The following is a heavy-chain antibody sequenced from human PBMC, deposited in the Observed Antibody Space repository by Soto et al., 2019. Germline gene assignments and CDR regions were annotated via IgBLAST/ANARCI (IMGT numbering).Heavy chain of an antibody. D-gene: IGHD1-1*01. CDR3: ESRDWNDAFDI. CDR1: GVSISNYY. CDR2: IFYSGNT. V-gene: IGHV4-59*01. Sequence: QVQLQESGPGLVKPSETLSLTCTVSGVSISNYYWSWIRQPPGKGLEWIGHIFYSGNTNYNPSLKSRVTISLDTSKNHFSLKLNSVSAADTAVYYCESRDWNDAFDIWGQGTMVTVSS. J-gene: IGHJ3*02.